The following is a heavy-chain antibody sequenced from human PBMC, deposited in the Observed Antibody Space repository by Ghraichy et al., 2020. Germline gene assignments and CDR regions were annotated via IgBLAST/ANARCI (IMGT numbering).Heavy chain of an antibody. Sequence: LSLTCAASGFTFSNAWMSWVRQAPGEGLEWVSTISGSGGSTYYADSVKGRFTISRDNSKNTLYVQMNSLRAEDTAVYYCALRYFDWLSFDYWGQGTLVTVSS. V-gene: IGHV3-23*01. CDR3: ALRYFDWLSFDY. D-gene: IGHD3-9*01. CDR2: ISGSGGST. J-gene: IGHJ4*02. CDR1: GFTFSNAW.